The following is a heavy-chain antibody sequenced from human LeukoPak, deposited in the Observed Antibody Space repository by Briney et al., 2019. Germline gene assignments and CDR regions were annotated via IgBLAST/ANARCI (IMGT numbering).Heavy chain of an antibody. Sequence: SETLSLTCTVSGGSISSYYWSWLRQPPGKGLERIGYIYFSGSTNYNPSLKSRVNISVDTSKNQFSLKLSSVTAADTAVYYCARDDCSSTSCFNFDYWGQGTLVTVSS. CDR1: GGSISSYY. D-gene: IGHD2-2*01. CDR3: ARDDCSSTSCFNFDY. V-gene: IGHV4-59*01. CDR2: IYFSGST. J-gene: IGHJ4*02.